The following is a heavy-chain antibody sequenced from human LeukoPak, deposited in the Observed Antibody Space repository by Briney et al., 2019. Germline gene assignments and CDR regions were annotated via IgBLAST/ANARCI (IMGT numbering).Heavy chain of an antibody. J-gene: IGHJ6*03. CDR3: ARDQRGYDILTGYYYYYYYMDV. D-gene: IGHD3-9*01. CDR2: ISTSSSTI. V-gene: IGHV3-48*01. Sequence: GGSLRLSCAASGFTFSSYSMKWVRQAPGKGLEWVSYISTSSSTIYYADSVKGRFTISRDNAKNSLYLQMNSLRAEDTAVYYCARDQRGYDILTGYYYYYYYMDVWGKGTTVTVSS. CDR1: GFTFSSYS.